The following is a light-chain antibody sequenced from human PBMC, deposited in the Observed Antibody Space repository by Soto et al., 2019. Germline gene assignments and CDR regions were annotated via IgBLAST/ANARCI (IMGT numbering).Light chain of an antibody. V-gene: IGKV3-20*01. J-gene: IGKJ4*01. CDR1: QSVSSSY. Sequence: EIVLTQSPGTLSLSPGERATLSCRASQSVSSSYFAWYQQKPGQAPRLLIYGASSRATGIPDRFSGSGSGTDFTLTISRREPEDFAVYYCQQYDSSLELTFGGGTKVEIK. CDR3: QQYDSSLELT. CDR2: GAS.